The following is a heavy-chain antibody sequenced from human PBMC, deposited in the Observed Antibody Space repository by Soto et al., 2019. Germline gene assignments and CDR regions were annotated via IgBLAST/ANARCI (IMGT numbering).Heavy chain of an antibody. CDR2: IYYSGST. CDR3: ARYISSRLYYFDY. CDR1: GGSISSYY. Sequence: PSETLSLTCTVSGGSISSYYWSWIRQPPGKGLEWIGYIYYSGSTNYNPSLKSRVTISVDTSKNQFSLKLSSVTAADTAVYYCARYISSRLYYFDYWGQGTLVTVSS. J-gene: IGHJ4*02. D-gene: IGHD6-13*01. V-gene: IGHV4-59*01.